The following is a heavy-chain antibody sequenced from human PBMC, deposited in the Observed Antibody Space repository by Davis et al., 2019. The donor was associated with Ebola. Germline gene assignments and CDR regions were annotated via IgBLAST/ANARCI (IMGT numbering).Heavy chain of an antibody. J-gene: IGHJ4*02. D-gene: IGHD4-17*01. CDR1: GFTFSGSA. CDR3: TTTTTTNDY. CDR2: IRRKANSYAT. Sequence: GESLKISCAASGFTFSGSAMHWVRQASGKGLEWVGRIRRKANSYATAYAASVKGRFTISRDDSKNTAYLQMNSLKTEDTAVYYCTTTTTTNDYWGQGTLVTVSS. V-gene: IGHV3-73*01.